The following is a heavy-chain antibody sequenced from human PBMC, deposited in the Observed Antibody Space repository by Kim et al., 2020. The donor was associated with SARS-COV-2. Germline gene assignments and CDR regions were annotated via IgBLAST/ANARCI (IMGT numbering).Heavy chain of an antibody. CDR1: GFTFSAYA. CDR3: TKALRDTDYDL. J-gene: IGHJ2*01. D-gene: IGHD5-18*01. V-gene: IGHV3-49*03. CDR2: LWCEANGGNY. Sequence: GGSLRLSCTASGFTFSAYAIRWFRQAPGKGLEWVAFLWCEANGGNYAYAAYVRGTITISRADNTLILQMNIISAENAAISDCSSTKALRDTDYDL.